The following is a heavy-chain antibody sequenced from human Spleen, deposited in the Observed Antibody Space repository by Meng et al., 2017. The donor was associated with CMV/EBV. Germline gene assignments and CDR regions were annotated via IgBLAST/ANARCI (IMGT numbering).Heavy chain of an antibody. D-gene: IGHD6-19*01. CDR1: GGSISSGDYY. CDR3: AREGSAS. Sequence: RSLTCTVSGGSISSGDYYWSWIRQPPGKGLEWIEYIYYSGSTYYNPSLKSRVTISVDTSKNQFSLKLSSVTAADTAVYYCAREGSASWGQGTLVTVSS. J-gene: IGHJ5*02. V-gene: IGHV4-30-4*08. CDR2: IYYSGST.